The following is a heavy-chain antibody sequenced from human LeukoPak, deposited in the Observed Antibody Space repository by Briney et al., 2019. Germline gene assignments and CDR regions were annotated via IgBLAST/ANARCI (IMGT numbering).Heavy chain of an antibody. CDR1: AGSINNYY. Sequence: SETLSLTCTVSAGSINNYYLNWIRQPPGKGLEWIGYIYYSGRTNYNPSLKSRVTISVDTSKNQFSLKLSSVTAADTAVYYCARCSSPATYSSSHGYMDVWGKGTTVTVSS. J-gene: IGHJ6*03. V-gene: IGHV4-59*01. D-gene: IGHD6-13*01. CDR3: ARCSSPATYSSSHGYMDV. CDR2: IYYSGRT.